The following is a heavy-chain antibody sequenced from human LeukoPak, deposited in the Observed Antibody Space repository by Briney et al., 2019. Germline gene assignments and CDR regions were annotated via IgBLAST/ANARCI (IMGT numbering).Heavy chain of an antibody. CDR1: GYTLIELP. Sequence: ASVTVSCKVSGYTLIELPFHWVRQAPGKGVEWMGGFDPEEGEKIYAQKFQGRVTMTEDTSTDTAYMELSSLRSEDTAVYYCATDRLRTMVRGVLRSLEGFDPWGQGTLVTVSS. D-gene: IGHD3-10*01. CDR2: FDPEEGEK. V-gene: IGHV1-24*01. CDR3: ATDRLRTMVRGVLRSLEGFDP. J-gene: IGHJ5*02.